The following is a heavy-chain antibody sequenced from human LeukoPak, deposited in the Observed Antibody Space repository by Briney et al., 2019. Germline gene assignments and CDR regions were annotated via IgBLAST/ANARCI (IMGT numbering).Heavy chain of an antibody. CDR3: AKEGSGWYQSPYYFDY. D-gene: IGHD6-19*01. CDR1: GFTFSSYG. CDR2: ISYDGSNK. Sequence: PGGSLRLSCAASGFTFSSYGMHWVRQAPGKGLEWVAVISYDGSNKYYADSVKGRFTISRDNSKNTLNLQMNSLRAEDTAVYYCAKEGSGWYQSPYYFDYWGQGTLVTVSS. J-gene: IGHJ4*02. V-gene: IGHV3-30*18.